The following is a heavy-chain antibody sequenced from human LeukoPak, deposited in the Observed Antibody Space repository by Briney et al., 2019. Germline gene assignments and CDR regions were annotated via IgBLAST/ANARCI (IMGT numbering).Heavy chain of an antibody. V-gene: IGHV3-23*01. Sequence: QTGGSLRLSCAASGFTFSSYAMSWVRQAPGKGLEWVPAISGSGGSTYYADSVKGRFTISRDNSKNTLYLQMNSLRAEDTAVYYCARDGDILTGYYKYYFDYWGQGTLVTVSS. CDR3: ARDGDILTGYYKYYFDY. CDR1: GFTFSSYA. D-gene: IGHD3-9*01. J-gene: IGHJ4*02. CDR2: ISGSGGST.